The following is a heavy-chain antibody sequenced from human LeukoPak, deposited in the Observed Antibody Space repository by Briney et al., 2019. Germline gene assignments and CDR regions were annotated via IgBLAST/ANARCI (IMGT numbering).Heavy chain of an antibody. D-gene: IGHD6-13*01. CDR2: IYYSGST. CDR1: GGSIGSNSYY. CDR3: ARDINSSSWYNWFDP. Sequence: PSETLSLTCSVSGGSIGSNSYYWGWIRQPPGKGLEWIGSIYYSGSTYYNPSLKSRVTISVDTSKNQFSLKLSSVTAADTAVYYCARDINSSSWYNWFDPWGQGTLVTVSS. J-gene: IGHJ5*02. V-gene: IGHV4-39*07.